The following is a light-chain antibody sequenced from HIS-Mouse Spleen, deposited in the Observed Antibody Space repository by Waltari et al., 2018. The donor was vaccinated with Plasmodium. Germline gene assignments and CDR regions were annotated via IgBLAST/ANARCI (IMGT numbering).Light chain of an antibody. CDR2: GAS. Sequence: ELVMPQSPATLSVSPGDRATLPCRASQSVSSNLAWYQQKPGQPPRLLIYGASTRPTGIAAGWSCRGSGKEFTLTSSSQQSEDFGVYYCQQYKNWAGWTFGEGAKGGVK. CDR1: QSVSSN. V-gene: IGKV3-15*01. CDR3: QQYKNWAGWT. J-gene: IGKJ1*01.